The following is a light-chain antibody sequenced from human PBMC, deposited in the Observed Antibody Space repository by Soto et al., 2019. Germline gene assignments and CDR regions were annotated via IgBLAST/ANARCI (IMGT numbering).Light chain of an antibody. Sequence: EIVMTQSPATLSVSPGEGVTLSCRASQSMTTKLAWYQQKPGQAPRLLIHGTFTRATGIPARFSGSGSGTDFTLTISSLQSEDFAVYYCQQYNNWPPITFGQGTRLEIK. V-gene: IGKV3-15*01. CDR1: QSMTTK. CDR3: QQYNNWPPIT. CDR2: GTF. J-gene: IGKJ5*01.